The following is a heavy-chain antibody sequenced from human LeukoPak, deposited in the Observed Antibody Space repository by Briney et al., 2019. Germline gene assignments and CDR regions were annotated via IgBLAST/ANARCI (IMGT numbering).Heavy chain of an antibody. J-gene: IGHJ5*01. Sequence: GAPLRLSCAASGFTFNNYAMTWVRQAPAKGLEWVSTVSSSGASTYYADSVKGRFTVSRANSKNTLYLQMNSLRAEDTAIYYCAKAPTVTTLDSWGQGTLVTVSS. CDR1: GFTFNNYA. V-gene: IGHV3-23*01. D-gene: IGHD4-17*01. CDR3: AKAPTVTTLDS. CDR2: VSSSGAST.